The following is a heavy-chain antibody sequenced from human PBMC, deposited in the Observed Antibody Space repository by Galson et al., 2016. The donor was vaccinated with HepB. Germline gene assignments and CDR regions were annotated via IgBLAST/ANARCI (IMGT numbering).Heavy chain of an antibody. CDR1: GFTFSKYL. CDR3: ARASWSEKSWFDP. V-gene: IGHV3-23*01. Sequence: SLRLSCAASGFTFSKYLMGWVRQAPGKGLEWVSSISGSGDTTYEADSVKGRFTISRDNSKNTLYLQMNSLRAEDTAVYFCARASWSEKSWFDPWGQGTLVTVSS. CDR2: ISGSGDTT. J-gene: IGHJ5*02. D-gene: IGHD2-2*01.